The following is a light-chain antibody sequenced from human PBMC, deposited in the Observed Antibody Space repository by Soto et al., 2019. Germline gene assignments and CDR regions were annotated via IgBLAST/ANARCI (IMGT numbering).Light chain of an antibody. Sequence: EIVLTQSPGNLSLSPGERATLSCRASQSVTSNYIAWYQQKPGQAPRLLIHSVSSRAPGIPDRFSGSGSWTDFTLTISRLEPEDFAVYHCQHYGSSPPSIFGQGTKLEIK. CDR2: SVS. CDR3: QHYGSSPPSI. J-gene: IGKJ2*02. V-gene: IGKV3-20*01. CDR1: QSVTSNY.